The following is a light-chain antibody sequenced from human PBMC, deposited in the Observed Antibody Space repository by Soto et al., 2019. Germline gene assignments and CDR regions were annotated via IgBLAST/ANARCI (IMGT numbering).Light chain of an antibody. CDR2: AAS. V-gene: IGKV1-39*01. CDR3: QQSYTMLPT. Sequence: DIQMTQSPSSLSASVGDIVTITCRASQSISTYLNWYQQKPEKAPKLLIYAASSLQSGVPSRFSGSGSGTDFTLTISSLQPEDFATYYCQQSYTMLPTFGQGTKVEIK. J-gene: IGKJ1*01. CDR1: QSISTY.